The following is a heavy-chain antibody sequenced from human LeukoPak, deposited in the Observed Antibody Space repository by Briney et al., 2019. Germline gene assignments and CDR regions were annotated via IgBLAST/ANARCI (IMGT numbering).Heavy chain of an antibody. D-gene: IGHD6-19*01. Sequence: SETLSLTCTVSGYSISSGYYWGWIRQPPGKGLEWIGSIYHSGSTYYNPSLKSRVTISVDTSKNQFSLKLSSVTAADTAVYYCARHPGGSGWYPNWFDPWGQGTLVTVSS. J-gene: IGHJ5*02. V-gene: IGHV4-38-2*02. CDR3: ARHPGGSGWYPNWFDP. CDR2: IYHSGST. CDR1: GYSISSGYY.